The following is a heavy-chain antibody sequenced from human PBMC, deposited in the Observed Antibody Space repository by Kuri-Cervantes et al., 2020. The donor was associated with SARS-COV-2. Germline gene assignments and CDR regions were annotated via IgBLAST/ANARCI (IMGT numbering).Heavy chain of an antibody. V-gene: IGHV3-23*01. CDR1: GFTFSNYA. Sequence: GGSLRLSCAASGFTFSNYAMSWVRQAPGKGLEWVSAIKGSGGSTYYADSVKGRFTISRDNYKNALYLQMNSLRAEDTAVYYCAKWVGYCCGGSCSLPFQYWGQGTLVTVSS. CDR3: AKWVGYCCGGSCSLPFQY. J-gene: IGHJ1*01. D-gene: IGHD2-15*01. CDR2: IKGSGGST.